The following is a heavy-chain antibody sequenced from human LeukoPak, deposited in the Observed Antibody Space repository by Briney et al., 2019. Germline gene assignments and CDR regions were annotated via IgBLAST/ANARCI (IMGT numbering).Heavy chain of an antibody. V-gene: IGHV1-69-2*01. CDR1: GYPFIDYY. Sequence: ASVKVSCKASGYPFIDYYIHWMQQAPGEGLEWMGRIDPADGETAYAENFQGRVTFTADMSTNTVYMELNSLTFADRAVYYCARDHEERGPYLDLWGQGTLVIVSS. J-gene: IGHJ4*02. CDR2: IDPADGET. CDR3: ARDHEERGPYLDL. D-gene: IGHD3-10*01.